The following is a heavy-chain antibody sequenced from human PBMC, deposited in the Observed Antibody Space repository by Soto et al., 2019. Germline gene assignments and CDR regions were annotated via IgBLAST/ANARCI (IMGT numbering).Heavy chain of an antibody. D-gene: IGHD2-8*02. CDR2: ISYDGSNT. CDR3: AKATATGGGAFDI. CDR1: GVSFNSYD. V-gene: IGHV3-33*08. J-gene: IGHJ3*02. Sequence: GGSLRLSCAASGVSFNSYDMHWVRQAPGKGPEWVAIISYDGSNTYYSDSVRGRFTISRDNSKNTVFLQMNSLTAGDTAVYYCAKATATGGGAFDICGQGTMVTVSS.